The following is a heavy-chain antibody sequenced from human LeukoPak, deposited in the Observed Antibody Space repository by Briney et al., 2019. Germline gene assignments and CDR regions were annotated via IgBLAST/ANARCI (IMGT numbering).Heavy chain of an antibody. CDR1: GGPFRGFF. V-gene: IGHV4-34*01. CDR2: VSHSGSS. D-gene: IGHD4-23*01. CDR3: ARGIFYGGRNQYIWLDL. J-gene: IGHJ5*02. Sequence: SETLSLTCAVYGGPFRGFFWSWIRQGPGKGQEWVGKVSHSGSSNYNPSVKSRINLSLDTAKSQCSLRVTPVTAADKAVYYCARGIFYGGRNQYIWLDLWGQGTLVTVSS.